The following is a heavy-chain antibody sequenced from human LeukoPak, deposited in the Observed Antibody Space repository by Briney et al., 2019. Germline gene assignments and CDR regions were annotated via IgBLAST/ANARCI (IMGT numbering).Heavy chain of an antibody. V-gene: IGHV1-8*01. J-gene: IGHJ5*02. CDR2: MNPNSGNT. Sequence: ASVKVSCKASGYTFTSYDINWVRQATGQGLAWMGWMNPNSGNTGYAQKFQGRVTMTRNTSISTAYMELSSLRSEDTAVYYCARGHDSSGYYYVGAFRSDPWGQGTLVTVSS. CDR3: ARGHDSSGYYYVGAFRSDP. CDR1: GYTFTSYD. D-gene: IGHD3-22*01.